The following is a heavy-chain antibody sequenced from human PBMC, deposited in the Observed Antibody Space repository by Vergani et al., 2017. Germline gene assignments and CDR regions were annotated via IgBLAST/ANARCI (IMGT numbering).Heavy chain of an antibody. J-gene: IGHJ4*02. CDR2: IFSNDEK. CDR3: ARVTIFGVVLIDY. CDR1: GFSLSNARMV. D-gene: IGHD3-3*01. V-gene: IGHV2-26*01. Sequence: QVTLKESGPVLVKPTETLTLTCTVSGFSLSNARMVVSWIRQPPGKPLEWLAHIFSNDEKSYSTSLKSRLTISKDTSKSQVVLTMTNMDPVDTATYYCARVTIFGVVLIDYWGQGTLVTVSS.